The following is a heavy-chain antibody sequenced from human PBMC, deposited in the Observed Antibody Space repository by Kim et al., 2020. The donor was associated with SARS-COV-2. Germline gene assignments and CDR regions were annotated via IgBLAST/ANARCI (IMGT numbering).Heavy chain of an antibody. D-gene: IGHD6-13*01. CDR1: GYTFTSYA. CDR3: ARVFSSGYSSSWYPWGMDV. V-gene: IGHV7-4-1*02. Sequence: ASVKVSCKASGYTFTSYAMNWVRQAPGQGLEWMGWINTNTGNPTYAQGFTGRFVFSLDTSVSTAYLQISSLKAEDTAVYYCARVFSSGYSSSWYPWGMDVWGQGTPVTVSS. J-gene: IGHJ6*02. CDR2: INTNTGNP.